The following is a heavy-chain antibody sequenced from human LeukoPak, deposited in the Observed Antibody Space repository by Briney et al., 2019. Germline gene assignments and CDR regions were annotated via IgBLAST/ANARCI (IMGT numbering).Heavy chain of an antibody. CDR3: AHSRLGFGALFYM. V-gene: IGHV2-5*02. CDR2: IYWDDDK. Sequence: GPTLVKPTQTLTLTCTFSGFSLSTSGVGVGSSRQPTAKALEGPAPIYWDDDKRYSPSLKSRLTIHKDTSKNQVVLRMTNLDPVDTATYYCAHSRLGFGALFYMWGQGTMVTVSS. J-gene: IGHJ3*02. D-gene: IGHD3-10*01. CDR1: GFSLSTSGVG.